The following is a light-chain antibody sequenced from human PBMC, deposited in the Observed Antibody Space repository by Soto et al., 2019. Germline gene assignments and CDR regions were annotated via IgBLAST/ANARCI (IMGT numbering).Light chain of an antibody. CDR2: GAS. CDR1: QSVFSN. V-gene: IGKV3-20*01. Sequence: EIVMTHSPATLSVSPGERATLSCSSSQSVFSNLAWYQKKPGQAPRLLIFGASTRATGIPARFSGSGSGTDFTLTISRLEPEDFAVYYCQQHGSSPQTFGQGTKVDIK. J-gene: IGKJ1*01. CDR3: QQHGSSPQT.